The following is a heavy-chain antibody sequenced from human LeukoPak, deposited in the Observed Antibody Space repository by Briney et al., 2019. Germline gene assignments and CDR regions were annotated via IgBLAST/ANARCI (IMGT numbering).Heavy chain of an antibody. V-gene: IGHV1-8*03. CDR3: ARATILRFLEWSVAFDI. D-gene: IGHD3-3*01. CDR1: GYTFTSYD. CDR2: MNPNSGNT. J-gene: IGHJ3*02. Sequence: ASVKVSCKASGYTFTSYDINWVRQATGQGLEWMGWMNPNSGNTGYAQKFQGRVTITGNTSISTAYMELSSLRSEDTAVYYCARATILRFLEWSVAFDIWGQGTMVTVSS.